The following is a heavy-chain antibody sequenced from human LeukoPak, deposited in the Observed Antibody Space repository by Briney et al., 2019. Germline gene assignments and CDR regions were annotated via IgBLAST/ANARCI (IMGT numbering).Heavy chain of an antibody. CDR3: ARVQSRLSWFDP. CDR1: GGSISSYY. Sequence: SETLSLTCTVSGGSISSYYWSWIRQPPGKGLEWIGSIYYSGSTYYNPSLKSRVTISVDTSKNQFSLKLSSVTAADTAVYYCARVQSRLSWFDPWGQGTLVTVSS. V-gene: IGHV4-39*07. J-gene: IGHJ5*02. CDR2: IYYSGST.